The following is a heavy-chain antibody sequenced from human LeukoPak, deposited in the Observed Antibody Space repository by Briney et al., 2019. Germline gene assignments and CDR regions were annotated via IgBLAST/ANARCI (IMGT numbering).Heavy chain of an antibody. V-gene: IGHV3-11*01. CDR2: ISSSGSTI. J-gene: IGHJ6*02. D-gene: IGHD3-9*01. CDR1: GFTFSDYY. Sequence: GGSLRLSCAASGFTFSDYYMSWIRQAPGKGLEWVSYISSSGSTIYYADSVKGRFTISRDNAKNSLYLQMNSLRAEDTAVYYCARELQGLDILTGYSPELPYGMDVWGQGTTVTVSS. CDR3: ARELQGLDILTGYSPELPYGMDV.